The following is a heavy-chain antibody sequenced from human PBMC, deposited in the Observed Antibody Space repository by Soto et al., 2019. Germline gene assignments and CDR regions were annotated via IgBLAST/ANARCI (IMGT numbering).Heavy chain of an antibody. CDR3: ARVPLGGVTNFDY. V-gene: IGHV1-46*01. J-gene: IGHJ4*02. Sequence: ASVKVSCKASGYTFTSYSMHWVRQAPGQGLEWMGILHPIVGSTSYAQKFQGRVTMTRDTSTSTVCMELSSLSSEDTAVYYCARVPLGGVTNFDYWGQGTLVTVSS. CDR1: GYTFTSYS. CDR2: LHPIVGST. D-gene: IGHD3-16*01.